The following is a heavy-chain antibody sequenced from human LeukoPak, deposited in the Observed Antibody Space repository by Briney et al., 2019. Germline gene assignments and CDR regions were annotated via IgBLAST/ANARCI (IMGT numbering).Heavy chain of an antibody. CDR3: AKDGEAVYGSGSYWFDY. CDR2: ISGSGGST. CDR1: GFTFSSYA. D-gene: IGHD3-10*01. Sequence: GGSLRLSCAASGFTFSSYAMSWVRQAPGKGLEWVSAISGSGGSTYYADSVKGRFTISRDNSKNTLYLQMNSLRAEDTAVYYCAKDGEAVYGSGSYWFDYWGQGTLVTVSS. J-gene: IGHJ4*02. V-gene: IGHV3-23*01.